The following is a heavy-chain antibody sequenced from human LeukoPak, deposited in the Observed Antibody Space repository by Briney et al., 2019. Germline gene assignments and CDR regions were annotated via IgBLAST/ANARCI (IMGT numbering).Heavy chain of an antibody. V-gene: IGHV3-23*01. CDR3: AKWGELRGFVDY. CDR1: GFTFSSYA. CDR2: IRGGGGST. D-gene: IGHD1-26*01. J-gene: IGHJ4*02. Sequence: GGSLRLSCAASGFTFSSYAMSWVRQAPGKGLEWVSAIRGGGGSTYYADSVKGRFTISRDNSKNTLYLQMNGLRAEDTAVYYCAKWGELRGFVDYWGQGTLVTVSS.